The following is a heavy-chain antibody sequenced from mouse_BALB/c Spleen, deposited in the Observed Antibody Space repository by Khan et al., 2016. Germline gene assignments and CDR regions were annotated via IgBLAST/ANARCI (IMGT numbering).Heavy chain of an antibody. CDR1: GYTFTSYW. J-gene: IGHJ2*01. Sequence: QVQLQQSGAELVKAGASVKMSCKASGYTFTSYWMHWVKQRLGQGLEWFAETNPTNGRTYYNGKFKSKATLTVDKSSSTAYMLLSGPTFEDSAVYYCARIKKIVATYFDYWGQGTTLTVSS. CDR3: ARIKKIVATYFDY. D-gene: IGHD1-1*01. V-gene: IGHV1S81*02. CDR2: TNPTNGRT.